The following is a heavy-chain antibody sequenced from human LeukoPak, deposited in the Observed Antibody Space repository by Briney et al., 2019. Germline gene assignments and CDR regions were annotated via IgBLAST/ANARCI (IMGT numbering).Heavy chain of an antibody. CDR3: ARASRDGYNQNFDH. D-gene: IGHD5-24*01. J-gene: IGHJ4*02. V-gene: IGHV5-51*01. CDR1: GYSFSSYW. CDR2: IYPGGSET. Sequence: PGEYLKISCKGLGYSFSSYWNAWVRQRPGKGLEWMGIIYPGGSETRYDPSFQGQVTISAGSSTSTAYLQWSSLRASDTAMYYCARASRDGYNQNFDHWGQGPLVTVSS.